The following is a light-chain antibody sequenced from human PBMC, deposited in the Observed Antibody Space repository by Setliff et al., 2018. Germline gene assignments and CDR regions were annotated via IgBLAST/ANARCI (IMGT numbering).Light chain of an antibody. V-gene: IGLV8-61*01. CDR3: GLLVGSGLDV. CDR2: STN. CDR1: SGSVSTNYY. J-gene: IGLJ1*01. Sequence: QTVVTQEPSFSVSPGGTVTLTCGLSSGSVSTNYYPTWYQLTPGQAPRTLIYSTNIRSSGVPDRFSGSILGNKAALTITGAQADDESDYYCGLLVGSGLDVFGTGTKVTVL.